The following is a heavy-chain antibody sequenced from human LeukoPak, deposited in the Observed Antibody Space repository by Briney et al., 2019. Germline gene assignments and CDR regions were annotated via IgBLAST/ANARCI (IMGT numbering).Heavy chain of an antibody. CDR2: ISYDGSNK. CDR1: GFTFSSYG. V-gene: IGHV3-30*18. CDR3: AKDMTMDDYVWGSYRVDY. D-gene: IGHD3-16*02. Sequence: GGSLRLSCAASGFTFSSYGMHWVRQAPGKGLEWVAVISYDGSNKYYADSVKGRFTISRDNSKNTLYLQMNSLRAEDTAVYYCAKDMTMDDYVWGSYRVDYWGQGTLVTVSS. J-gene: IGHJ4*02.